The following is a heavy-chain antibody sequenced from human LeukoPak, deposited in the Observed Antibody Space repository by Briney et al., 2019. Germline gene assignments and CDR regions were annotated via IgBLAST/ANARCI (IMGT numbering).Heavy chain of an antibody. D-gene: IGHD6-13*01. CDR2: IKHDGSEKQDGSEK. CDR1: GFTFSQYW. Sequence: GGSLRLSCAASGFTFSQYWMSWVRQAPGKGLEWVANIKHDGSEKQDGSEKNYVDSVKGRFTISRDNAKNSLYLQMNSLRAEDTAVYYCARDMRQLVHHYYYGMDVWGQGTTVTVSS. V-gene: IGHV3-7*01. J-gene: IGHJ6*02. CDR3: ARDMRQLVHHYYYGMDV.